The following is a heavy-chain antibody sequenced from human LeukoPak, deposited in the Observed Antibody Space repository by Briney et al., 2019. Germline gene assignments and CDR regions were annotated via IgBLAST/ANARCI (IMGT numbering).Heavy chain of an antibody. D-gene: IGHD1-14*01. J-gene: IGHJ4*02. CDR2: MNPNSGNT. CDR1: GYTFTSYD. Sequence: ASVKVSCKASGYTFTSYDINWVRQATGQGLEWMGWMNPNSGNTGYAQKFQGRVTMTRHTSISTAYMELSSLRADDTAMYYCTRATGKWPTFDFWGQGTLVTVSS. V-gene: IGHV1-8*01. CDR3: TRATGKWPTFDF.